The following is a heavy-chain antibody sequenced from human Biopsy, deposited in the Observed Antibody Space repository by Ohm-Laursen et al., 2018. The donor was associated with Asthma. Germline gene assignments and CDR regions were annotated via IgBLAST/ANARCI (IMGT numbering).Heavy chain of an antibody. V-gene: IGHV1-18*04. CDR1: GYTFSNYA. CDR3: VRDKVVVVPGSKGPTDWFDP. Sequence: SSVKVSCKASGYTFSNYAISWVRQAPGQGLEWMGWISGYNGDTEFAQNVKGRLSLTTDTSTSTAYMELRSLTSDDTAVYYCVRDKVVVVPGSKGPTDWFDPWGQGTLVTVSS. J-gene: IGHJ5*02. CDR2: ISGYNGDT. D-gene: IGHD2-15*01.